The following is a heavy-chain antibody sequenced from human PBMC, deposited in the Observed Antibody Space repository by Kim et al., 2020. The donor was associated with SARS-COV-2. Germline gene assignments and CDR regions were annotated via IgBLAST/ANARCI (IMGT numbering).Heavy chain of an antibody. D-gene: IGHD3-3*01. CDR1: GGSISSGGYY. V-gene: IGHV4-31*03. CDR3: ARVQQYYDFWSGLRSPLDYYYYGMDV. J-gene: IGHJ6*02. Sequence: SETLSLTCTVSGGSISSGGYYWSWIRQHPGKGLEWIGYIYYSGSTYYNPSLKSRVTISVDTSKNQFSLKLSSVTAADTAVYYCARVQQYYDFWSGLRSPLDYYYYGMDVWGQGTTVTVSS. CDR2: IYYSGST.